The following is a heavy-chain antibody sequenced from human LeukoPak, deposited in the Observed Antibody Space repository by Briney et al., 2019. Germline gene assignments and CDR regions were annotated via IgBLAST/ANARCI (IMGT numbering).Heavy chain of an antibody. V-gene: IGHV3-23*01. CDR2: ISGGGDST. Sequence: GGSLRLSCAASGFTFSSYAMSWVRQAPGKGLEWVSAISGGGDSTYYADSAKGRFTVSRDNFKNTVFLQMNSLSADDTAVYFCAKNLESYGDSSTDYWGQGTLVTVSS. CDR3: AKNLESYGDSSTDY. D-gene: IGHD4-17*01. J-gene: IGHJ4*02. CDR1: GFTFSSYA.